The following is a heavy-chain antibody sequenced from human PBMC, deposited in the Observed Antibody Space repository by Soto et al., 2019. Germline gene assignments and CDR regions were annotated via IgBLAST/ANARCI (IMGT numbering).Heavy chain of an antibody. J-gene: IGHJ4*02. CDR1: RYTFTSYA. CDR2: INAGNGNT. CDR3: ARDLGGWPDY. Sequence: GASVNVSCNASRYTFTSYAMHWVRQAPGQRLEWMGWINAGNGNTKYSQKFQGRVTITRDTSASTAYMELSSLRSEDTAVYYCARDLGGWPDYWGQGTLVTVSS. V-gene: IGHV1-3*01. D-gene: IGHD2-15*01.